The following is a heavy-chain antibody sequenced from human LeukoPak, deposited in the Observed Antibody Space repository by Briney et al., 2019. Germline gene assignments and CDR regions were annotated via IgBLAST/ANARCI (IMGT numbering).Heavy chain of an antibody. J-gene: IGHJ4*02. CDR1: GYTFSNYG. V-gene: IGHV1-18*01. CDR2: INAYNGNT. Sequence: ASVKVSCKASGYTFSNYGISWVRQAPGQGLEWMGWINAYNGNTYYAQKFQGRVTMTTDTPTNTAYMELRSLRSDDAAVYYCARDRYYFDSSDYYFFDYWGQGALVTVSS. D-gene: IGHD3-22*01. CDR3: ARDRYYFDSSDYYFFDY.